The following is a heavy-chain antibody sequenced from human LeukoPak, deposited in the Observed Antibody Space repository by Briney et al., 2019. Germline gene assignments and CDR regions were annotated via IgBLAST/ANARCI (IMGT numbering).Heavy chain of an antibody. Sequence: SQTLSLTCAISGDSVSSNSGAWNWIRQSPSRGLEWLGRTYYRSKWYNDYAESVKSRINIKPDTSRNQFSLKLSSVTAADTAVYYCARAPVGYCSGGTCKRYFDYWGQGTLVTVSS. CDR3: ARAPVGYCSGGTCKRYFDY. CDR2: TYYRSKWYN. CDR1: GDSVSSNSGA. V-gene: IGHV6-1*01. J-gene: IGHJ4*02. D-gene: IGHD2-15*01.